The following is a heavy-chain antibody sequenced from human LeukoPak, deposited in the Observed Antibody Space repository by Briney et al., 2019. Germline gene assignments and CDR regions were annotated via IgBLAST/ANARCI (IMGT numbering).Heavy chain of an antibody. CDR3: ARGVGYYGSGSYYHDY. J-gene: IGHJ4*02. V-gene: IGHV4-39*07. D-gene: IGHD3-10*01. CDR2: ISYSGST. Sequence: NPSETLSLTCTVSGGSISSSYYYWGWIRQPPGKGLEWIGSISYSGSTYYNPSLKSRVTISVDTSKNQFSLKLSSVTAADTAVYYCARGVGYYGSGSYYHDYWGQGTLVTVSS. CDR1: GGSISSSYYY.